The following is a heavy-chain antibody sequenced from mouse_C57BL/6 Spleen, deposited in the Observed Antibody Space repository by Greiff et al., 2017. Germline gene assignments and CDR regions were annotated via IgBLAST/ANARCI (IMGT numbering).Heavy chain of an antibody. J-gene: IGHJ3*01. CDR3: ARYGCGSSYGFAY. CDR1: GFTFTAYY. V-gene: IGHV7-3*01. CDR2: IRNKANGYTT. D-gene: IGHD1-1*01. Sequence: EVKLVESGGGLVQPGGSLSLSCAASGFTFTAYYMSWVRQPPGKALEWLGFIRNKANGYTTEYSASVKGRFTISRDNSQSILSLQMNALSAEDSATYYCARYGCGSSYGFAYWGQGTLVTVSA.